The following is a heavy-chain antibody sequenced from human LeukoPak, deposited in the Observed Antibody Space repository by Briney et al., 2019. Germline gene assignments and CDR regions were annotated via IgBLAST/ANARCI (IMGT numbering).Heavy chain of an antibody. V-gene: IGHV1-18*01. CDR2: ISAYNGNT. J-gene: IGHJ6*02. Sequence: ASVNVSFKSSGYTFTIYGISWVRQAPGQGLEWMGWISAYNGNTNYAQKLQGRVTMTTDTSTSTAYMELRSLRSDDTAVYYCARVHGYCSSTSCRVFYYYYAMDVWGQGTTVTVSS. CDR1: GYTFTIYG. D-gene: IGHD2-2*01. CDR3: ARVHGYCSSTSCRVFYYYYAMDV.